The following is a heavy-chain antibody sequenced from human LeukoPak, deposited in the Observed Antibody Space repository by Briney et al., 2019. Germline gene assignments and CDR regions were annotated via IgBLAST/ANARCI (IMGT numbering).Heavy chain of an antibody. Sequence: SETLSLTCTVSGGSISSYYWSWIRQPAGKGLEWIGRIYTSGSTNYNPSLKSRVTISVDTSKNQFSLKLSSVTAADTAVYYCARPKYYYGSGSYGAFDIWGQGTMVTVSS. V-gene: IGHV4-4*07. J-gene: IGHJ3*02. D-gene: IGHD3-10*01. CDR1: GGSISSYY. CDR2: IYTSGST. CDR3: ARPKYYYGSGSYGAFDI.